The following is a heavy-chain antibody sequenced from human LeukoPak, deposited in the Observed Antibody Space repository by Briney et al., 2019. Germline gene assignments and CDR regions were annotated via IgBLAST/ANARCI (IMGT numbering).Heavy chain of an antibody. CDR2: IYYSGST. CDR1: GGSVSSGSYY. J-gene: IGHJ4*02. V-gene: IGHV4-61*01. CDR3: ARGGAWFGELFFDY. Sequence: SETLSLTCTVSGGSVSSGSYYWSWIRQPPGKGLEWIGYIYYSGSTNYNPSLKSRVTISVDTSKNQFSLKLSSVTAADTAVYYCARGGAWFGELFFDYWGQGTLVTVSS. D-gene: IGHD3-10*01.